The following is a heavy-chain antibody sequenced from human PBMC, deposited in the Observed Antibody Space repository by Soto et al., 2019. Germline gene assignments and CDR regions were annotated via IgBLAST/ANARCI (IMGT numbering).Heavy chain of an antibody. Sequence: QVQLVQSGAEVRKPGSSVKVSCKASGGTFSSYAISWVRQAPGQGLEWMGGIIPIFGTANYAQKFQGRVTITADESTSTAYRELSSLRSEDTAVYYCARGKYYGSGSYRWFDPWGQGTLVTVSS. D-gene: IGHD3-10*01. V-gene: IGHV1-69*12. CDR3: ARGKYYGSGSYRWFDP. CDR1: GGTFSSYA. CDR2: IIPIFGTA. J-gene: IGHJ5*02.